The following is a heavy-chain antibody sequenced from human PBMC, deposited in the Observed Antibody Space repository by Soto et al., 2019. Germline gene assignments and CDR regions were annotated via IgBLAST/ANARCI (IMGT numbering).Heavy chain of an antibody. J-gene: IGHJ2*01. CDR2: IIHVFGKT. Sequence: QVQLVQSGAEVKKPGSSLKVSCRASGGTFSNYSISWVRQAPGQGLEWMGNIIHVFGKTNFARKFLGRVTITADKSTGKAYMELSSLKYEDTAVYYCARDYYDGRGYYSWYFAVWGRGALVTVSS. V-gene: IGHV1-69*06. CDR1: GGTFSNYS. D-gene: IGHD3-22*01. CDR3: ARDYYDGRGYYSWYFAV.